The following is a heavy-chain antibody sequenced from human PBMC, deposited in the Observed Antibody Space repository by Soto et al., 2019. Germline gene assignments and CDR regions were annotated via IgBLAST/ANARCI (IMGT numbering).Heavy chain of an antibody. CDR2: VHYSGST. Sequence: ETLSLTCSVSGGSIRSNIYYWGWIRQPPGKGLEWIATVHYSGSTYYTPSLKSRVTISADTSKNQFSLRLNSVTAADTAVYYCASGPLITMVRGVITPRPWISPRFDYWGQGTLVTVSS. V-gene: IGHV4-39*01. D-gene: IGHD3-10*01. CDR3: ASGPLITMVRGVITPRPWISPRFDY. CDR1: GGSIRSNIYY. J-gene: IGHJ4*02.